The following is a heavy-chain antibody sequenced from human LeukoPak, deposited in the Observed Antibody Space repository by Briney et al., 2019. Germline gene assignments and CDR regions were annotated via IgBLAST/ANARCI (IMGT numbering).Heavy chain of an antibody. CDR3: AKDTYYYDSSVDY. Sequence: GGSLRLSCAASGFTFSSYGVHWVRQAPGKGLEWVAVISYDGSNKYYADSVKGRFTISRDNSKNTLYLQMNSLRAEDTAVYYCAKDTYYYDSSVDYWGQGTLVTVSS. CDR2: ISYDGSNK. J-gene: IGHJ4*02. V-gene: IGHV3-30*18. D-gene: IGHD3-22*01. CDR1: GFTFSSYG.